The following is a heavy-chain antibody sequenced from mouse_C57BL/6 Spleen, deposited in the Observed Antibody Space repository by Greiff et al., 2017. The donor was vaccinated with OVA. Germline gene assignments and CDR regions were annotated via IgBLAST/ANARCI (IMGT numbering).Heavy chain of an antibody. CDR2: INPNYGAT. D-gene: IGHD2-3*01. CDR1: GYSFTNYY. V-gene: IGHV1-39*01. Sequence: EVQLQQSGPELVKPGASVKISCKASGYSFTNYYMNWVKQSHGKSLEWIGIINPNYGATSYNQKFKGKATLTVDQSSSTAYMQLNSLTSEDSAVYYCLYDGYYGFAYWGQGTLVTVSA. J-gene: IGHJ3*01. CDR3: LYDGYYGFAY.